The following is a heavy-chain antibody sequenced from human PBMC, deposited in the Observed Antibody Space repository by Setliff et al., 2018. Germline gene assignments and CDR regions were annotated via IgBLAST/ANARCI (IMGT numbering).Heavy chain of an antibody. CDR3: AKTKGFGDGWFDP. V-gene: IGHV1-2*02. CDR2: TNTNNGGT. D-gene: IGHD3-10*01. J-gene: IGHJ5*02. CDR1: AYSFSGYY. Sequence: ASVKVSCKTSAYSFSGYYIHWVRQAPGQGLEWMGWTNTNNGGTKYAQTFQGRVTMTRDTSITTAYMELSRLTSDDTAVYYCAKTKGFGDGWFDPWGQGTLVTV.